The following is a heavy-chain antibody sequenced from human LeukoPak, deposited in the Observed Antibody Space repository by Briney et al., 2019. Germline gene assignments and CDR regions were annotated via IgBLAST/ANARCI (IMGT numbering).Heavy chain of an antibody. CDR3: ARAVDSSGYYILNLYGMDV. CDR2: INAGNGNT. Sequence: ASVKVSCKASGNTFSTYAMHWVRQAPGQRLEWMGWINAGNGNTKYSQKFQGRVTVTRDTSASTAYMELRSLRSEDTAVYYCARAVDSSGYYILNLYGMDVWGQGTTVTVSS. CDR1: GNTFSTYA. J-gene: IGHJ6*02. D-gene: IGHD3-22*01. V-gene: IGHV1-3*01.